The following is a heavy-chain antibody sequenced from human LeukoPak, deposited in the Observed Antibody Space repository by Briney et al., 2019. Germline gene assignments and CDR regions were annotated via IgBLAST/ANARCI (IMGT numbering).Heavy chain of an antibody. J-gene: IGHJ4*02. CDR1: GFTFSGSA. D-gene: IGHD3-9*01. Sequence: GGSLRLSCAASGFTFSGSAMHWVRQASGKGRGWVGRIRSKANNYATAYAASVKGRFTISRDDSKNTAYLQMNSLKTEDTAVYYCTRGSYYDIYSWGQGALVTVSS. V-gene: IGHV3-73*01. CDR3: TRGSYYDIYS. CDR2: IRSKANNYAT.